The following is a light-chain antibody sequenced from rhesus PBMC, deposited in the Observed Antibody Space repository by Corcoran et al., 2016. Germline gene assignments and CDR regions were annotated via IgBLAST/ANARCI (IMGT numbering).Light chain of an antibody. V-gene: IGKV3S9*01. CDR1: KSVSNY. CDR2: GAY. CDR3: QQYSNWPLT. Sequence: EIVMTQSPATLSLSPGERATLSCRASKSVSNYVAWYQQKPEPAPRLLIYGAYSRATGIPDRSSDGVSCTDVTLTISSLEPEDFAVYYGQQYSNWPLTFGPGTKLDI. J-gene: IGKJ3*01.